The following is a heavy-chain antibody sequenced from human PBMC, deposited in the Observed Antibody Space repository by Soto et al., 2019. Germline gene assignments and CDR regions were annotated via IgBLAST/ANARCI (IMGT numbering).Heavy chain of an antibody. CDR3: ARCLRAAAGRDYFQY. V-gene: IGHV3-33*01. D-gene: IGHD6-13*01. J-gene: IGHJ1*01. Sequence: QVQLVESGGGVVHPGRSLTLSCAASGFIFSSYGMHWVRQAPGKWLQWVSVIWYDGSNTYYADSVKGRFTISRDNSKNTLYLQMNSLRAEDTAVYYCARCLRAAAGRDYFQYWGQGTLVTVSS. CDR2: IWYDGSNT. CDR1: GFIFSSYG.